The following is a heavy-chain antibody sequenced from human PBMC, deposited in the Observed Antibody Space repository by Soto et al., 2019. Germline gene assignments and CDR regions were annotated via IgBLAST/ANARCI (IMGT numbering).Heavy chain of an antibody. J-gene: IGHJ4*02. D-gene: IGHD2-2*03. V-gene: IGHV3-23*01. CDR1: GFTFSSYA. Sequence: HPGGSLRLSCEASGFTFSSYALSWVRQTPGKGLEWVSTISDSGSTYYADSVKGRFTISRDNSKNTLYLQMNSLRAEDTAVYYCGKVWGENGYCTRTSCLYYFDYWGQGTLVTVSS. CDR3: GKVWGENGYCTRTSCLYYFDY. CDR2: ISDSGST.